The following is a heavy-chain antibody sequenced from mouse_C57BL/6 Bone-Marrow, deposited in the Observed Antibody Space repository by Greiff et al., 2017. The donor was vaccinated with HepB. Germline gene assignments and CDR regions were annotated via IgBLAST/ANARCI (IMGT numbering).Heavy chain of an antibody. V-gene: IGHV5-6*01. Sequence: EVMLVESGGDLVKPGGSLKLSCAASGFTFSSYGMSWVRQTPDKRLEWVATISSGGSYTYYPDSVKGRFTISRDNAKNTLYLQMSSLKSEDTAMYYCARPFYYYGSFDYWGQGTTLTVSS. CDR3: ARPFYYYGSFDY. J-gene: IGHJ2*01. D-gene: IGHD1-1*01. CDR1: GFTFSSYG. CDR2: ISSGGSYT.